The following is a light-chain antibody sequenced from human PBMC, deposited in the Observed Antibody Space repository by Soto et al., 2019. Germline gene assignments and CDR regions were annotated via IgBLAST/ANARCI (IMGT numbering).Light chain of an antibody. Sequence: EIVLTQSPGTLSLSTGERATLSCRASQSVSTKLAWYQQKPGQAPRLLIYDTSTRATGIPARFSGSGSGTEFTLTISSLQSEDFAVYYCQQYNNWPPITFGQGTRLEI. CDR1: QSVSTK. J-gene: IGKJ5*01. V-gene: IGKV3-15*01. CDR3: QQYNNWPPIT. CDR2: DTS.